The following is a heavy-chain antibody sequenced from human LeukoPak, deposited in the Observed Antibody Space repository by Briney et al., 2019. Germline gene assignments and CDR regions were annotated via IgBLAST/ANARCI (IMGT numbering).Heavy chain of an antibody. D-gene: IGHD3-22*01. J-gene: IGHJ4*02. V-gene: IGHV3-23*01. CDR2: ISRSGGST. CDR3: AKRDSSGYYYFDY. CDR1: GFTFSSSV. Sequence: GGSLRLSRAASGFTFSSSVMSWVRQAPGKGLEWVSGISRSGGSTYYADSVKGRFTTSRDTSENTLYLQMNGLRAEDTAVYYCAKRDSSGYYYFDYWGQGTLVTVSS.